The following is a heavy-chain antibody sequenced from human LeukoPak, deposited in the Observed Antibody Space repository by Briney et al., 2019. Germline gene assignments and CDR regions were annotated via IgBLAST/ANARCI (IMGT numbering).Heavy chain of an antibody. D-gene: IGHD3-3*01. V-gene: IGHV4-39*07. CDR1: GSSISSSSYY. CDR3: ARGTYYDFWSMGEQPTKHYYSYYYMDV. Sequence: PSETLSLTCTVSGSSISSSSYYWGWIRQPPGKGLEWIGSIYYSGSTYYNPSLKSRVSISVDTSKNQFSLKLSHVNAAHTAVYYCARGTYYDFWSMGEQPTKHYYSYYYMDVWGKGTTVTVSS. J-gene: IGHJ6*03. CDR2: IYYSGST.